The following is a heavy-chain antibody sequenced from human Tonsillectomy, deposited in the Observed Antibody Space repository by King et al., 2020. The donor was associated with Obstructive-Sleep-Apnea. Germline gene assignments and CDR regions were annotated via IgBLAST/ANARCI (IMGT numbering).Heavy chain of an antibody. V-gene: IGHV3-15*01. CDR1: GFTFSSAW. J-gene: IGHJ4*02. D-gene: IGHD5-24*01. Sequence: VQLVESGGGLVKPGESLRLSCAASGFTFSSAWMSWVRQAPGKGPEWVGRIKSKTDGGTTDYAAPVKDRFTISRDDSKNTRYLQMNSLKTEDTAVYYCATGRWLHFCWGQGTLVSVSS. CDR3: ATGRWLHFC. CDR2: IKSKTDGGTT.